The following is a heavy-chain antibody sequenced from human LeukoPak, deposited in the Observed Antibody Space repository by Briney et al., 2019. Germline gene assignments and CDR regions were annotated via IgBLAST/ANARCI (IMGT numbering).Heavy chain of an antibody. V-gene: IGHV4-4*07. J-gene: IGHJ4*02. D-gene: IGHD3-9*01. Sequence: SETLSLTCTVSGGSISSYYWSWIRQPAGKGLEWIGRIYTSGTTHYNPSLKSRVTMSVDTSKNQFSLKLSSVTAADTAVYYCASSVRYFDWLFLFDYWGQGTLVTVSP. CDR1: GGSISSYY. CDR3: ASSVRYFDWLFLFDY. CDR2: IYTSGTT.